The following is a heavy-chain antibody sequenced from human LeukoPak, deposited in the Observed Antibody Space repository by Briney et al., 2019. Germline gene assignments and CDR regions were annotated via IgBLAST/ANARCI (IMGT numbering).Heavy chain of an antibody. Sequence: GGSLRLSCAASGFTVTTNYMTWVRQAPGKGLEWVSIIYSGGYTDYADSVKGRFTISRDNSKNTLDLQMNSLRAEDTAVYYCAKKGVPASNGRVDYWGQGTLVTVSS. J-gene: IGHJ4*02. CDR3: AKKGVPASNGRVDY. V-gene: IGHV3-66*01. CDR1: GFTVTTNY. D-gene: IGHD2-8*01. CDR2: IYSGGYT.